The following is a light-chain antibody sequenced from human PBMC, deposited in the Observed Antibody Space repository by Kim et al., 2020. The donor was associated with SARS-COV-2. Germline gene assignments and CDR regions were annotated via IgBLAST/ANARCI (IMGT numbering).Light chain of an antibody. CDR2: GKS. CDR1: SLRSYY. V-gene: IGLV3-19*01. Sequence: SSELTQDPAVSVALGQTVRITCQGDSLRSYYASWYQQKPRQAPVLVIYGKSNRPSGIPDRFSGSSSGNTASLTITGAQAEDEADYYCGSRDSSDNHVVFGGGTKLTVL. J-gene: IGLJ2*01. CDR3: GSRDSSDNHVV.